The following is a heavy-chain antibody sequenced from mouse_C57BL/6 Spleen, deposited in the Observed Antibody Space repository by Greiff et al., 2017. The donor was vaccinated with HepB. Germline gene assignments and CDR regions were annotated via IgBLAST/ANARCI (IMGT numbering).Heavy chain of an antibody. CDR1: GYTFTSYW. V-gene: IGHV1-53*01. J-gene: IGHJ2*01. CDR3: ARSYYDYDEIDY. Sequence: QVQLQQPGTELVKPGASVKLSCKASGYTFTSYWMHWVKQRPGQGLEWIGNINPSNGGTNYNEKFKRKATLTVEKSSSTAYMQLSSLTSEDSAVYYCARSYYDYDEIDYWGQGTTLTVSS. CDR2: INPSNGGT. D-gene: IGHD2-4*01.